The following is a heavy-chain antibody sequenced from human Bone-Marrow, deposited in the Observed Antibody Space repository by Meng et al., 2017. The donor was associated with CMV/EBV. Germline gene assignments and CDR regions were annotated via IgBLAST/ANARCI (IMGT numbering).Heavy chain of an antibody. V-gene: IGHV3-53*01. CDR2: IYSGGDK. CDR1: GFRVSSNY. CDR3: ARVSGDCTTTACDEYYGMDV. D-gene: IGHD2-8*01. Sequence: GGSLKISCAASGFRVSSNYVSWVRQAPGKGLEWVSIIYSGGDKYNADSVEGRFSISRDNAKNTVYLQMNSLRAEDTAVYYCARVSGDCTTTACDEYYGMDVWGQGTTVTVSS. J-gene: IGHJ6*02.